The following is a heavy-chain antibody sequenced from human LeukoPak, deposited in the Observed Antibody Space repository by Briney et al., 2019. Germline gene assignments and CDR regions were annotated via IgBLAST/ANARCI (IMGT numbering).Heavy chain of an antibody. V-gene: IGHV3-23*01. CDR1: GFSVSSNY. D-gene: IGHD3-9*01. J-gene: IGHJ4*02. CDR2: IGASGGST. Sequence: PGGSLRLSCAASGFSVSSNYMRWVRQAPGKGLEWVSGIGASGGSTYYADSVKGRFTISRDNSKNTLYLQMNSLRTEDTAVYYCAKAEGYDILTGLDYWGQGTLVTVSS. CDR3: AKAEGYDILTGLDY.